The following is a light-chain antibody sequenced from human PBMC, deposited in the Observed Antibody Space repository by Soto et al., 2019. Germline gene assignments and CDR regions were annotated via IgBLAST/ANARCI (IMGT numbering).Light chain of an antibody. V-gene: IGKV1-17*01. J-gene: IGKJ1*01. CDR1: QGIRND. Sequence: DIQMTQSPSSLSASVGDRVTITCRASQGIRNDLLGWYQQKPGKAPKCLIYVVSSLQSGVPSRFSGSGSGTEFTLTISSLQPEDFATYYCLQHDTYPLTFGQGTKVDI. CDR2: VVS. CDR3: LQHDTYPLT.